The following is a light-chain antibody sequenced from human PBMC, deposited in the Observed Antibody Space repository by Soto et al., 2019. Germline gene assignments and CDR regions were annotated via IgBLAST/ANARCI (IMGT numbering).Light chain of an antibody. V-gene: IGKV4-1*01. CDR3: QQYYSTPPT. J-gene: IGKJ1*01. CDR2: WAS. Sequence: DIVMTQSPDSLAVSLGGRATINCKSSQSVLYSSNNKNYLAWYQQKPGQPPKLLIYWASTRESGVPDRFSGSGSGTDFTLTISSLQAEDVAFYYCQQYYSTPPTFGQGTKVEIK. CDR1: QSVLYSSNNKNY.